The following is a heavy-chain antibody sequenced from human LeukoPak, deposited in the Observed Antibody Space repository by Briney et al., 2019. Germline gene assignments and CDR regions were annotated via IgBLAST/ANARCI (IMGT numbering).Heavy chain of an antibody. Sequence: SETLSLTCAVYGGSSSGYYWSWIRQPPGKGLEWIGYIYYSGSTNCNPSLKSRVTISVDTSKNQFSLKLSSVTAADTAVYYCASAPVTTYYYYYYMDVWGKGTTVTVSS. J-gene: IGHJ6*03. CDR2: IYYSGST. CDR1: GGSSSGYY. D-gene: IGHD4-17*01. V-gene: IGHV4-59*01. CDR3: ASAPVTTYYYYYYMDV.